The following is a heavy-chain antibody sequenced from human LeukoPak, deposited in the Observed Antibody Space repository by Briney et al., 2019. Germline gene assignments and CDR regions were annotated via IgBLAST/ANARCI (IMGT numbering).Heavy chain of an antibody. V-gene: IGHV1-18*01. CDR2: ISAYNGNT. CDR1: GYSFTNFG. CDR3: ARGHRDMVRGLITY. Sequence: ASVKVSCKASGYSFTNFGFTWVRQAPGQGLGWVGWISAYNGNTNYAQKLQDRLTLTTDTSTTTAYMELRSLRSVDTAIYYCARGHRDMVRGLITYWAQGTLVTVSS. D-gene: IGHD3-10*01. J-gene: IGHJ4*02.